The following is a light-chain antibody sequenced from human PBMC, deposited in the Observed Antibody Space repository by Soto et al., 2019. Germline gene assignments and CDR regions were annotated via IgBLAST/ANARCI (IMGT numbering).Light chain of an antibody. CDR3: SSYAGINNLE. V-gene: IGLV2-8*01. J-gene: IGLJ2*01. Sequence: QSALTQPPSASGSPGQSVTISCTGTNSDVGGYNYVSWYQQHPGKAPKLMIYGVSKRPSGVPDRFSGSKSGNTASLTVSGLQAEDEADYYCSSYAGINNLEFGGGTQLTVL. CDR1: NSDVGGYNY. CDR2: GVS.